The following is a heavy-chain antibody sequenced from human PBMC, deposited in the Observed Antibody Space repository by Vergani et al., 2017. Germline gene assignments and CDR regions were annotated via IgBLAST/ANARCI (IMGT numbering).Heavy chain of an antibody. CDR1: GGSFSGYY. CDR3: ARLRSSGLSEFGY. Sequence: QVQLQQWGAGLLKPSETLSLTCAVYGGSFSGYYWSWIRQPPGKGLEWIGEINHSGSTNYNPSLKSRVTISADKSISTAYLQWSSLKASDTAMYYCARLRSSGLSEFGYWGQGTLVTVSS. J-gene: IGHJ4*02. D-gene: IGHD2-15*01. V-gene: IGHV4-34*01. CDR2: INHSGST.